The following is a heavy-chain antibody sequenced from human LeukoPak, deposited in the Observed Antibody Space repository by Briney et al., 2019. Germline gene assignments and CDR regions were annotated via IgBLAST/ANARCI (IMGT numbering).Heavy chain of an antibody. CDR3: ARNQYFDY. J-gene: IGHJ4*02. CDR1: GGSISSGGYS. V-gene: IGHV4-30-2*01. Sequence: SETLSLTCTVSGGSISSGGYSWSWIRQPPGKGLEWIGYIYHSGSTYYNPSLKSRVTISVDRSKNQFSLKLSSVTAADTAVYYCARNQYFDYWGQGTLVTVSS. D-gene: IGHD1-14*01. CDR2: IYHSGST.